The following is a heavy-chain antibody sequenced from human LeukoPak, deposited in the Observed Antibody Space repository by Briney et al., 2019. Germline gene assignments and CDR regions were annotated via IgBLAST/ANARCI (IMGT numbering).Heavy chain of an antibody. CDR3: ARGLKGNYYSGSGTYRWFAP. V-gene: IGHV1-8*03. D-gene: IGHD3-10*01. CDR1: GYTFTNYD. J-gene: IGHJ5*02. Sequence: ASVTISCTASGYTFTNYDVNWVRQATGQGLEWLGWLNPKSQNTGYAQKFQGRVTITTNPSISTAYMELSSLRSEDTAVYYCARGLKGNYYSGSGTYRWFAPWGQGTLVTVSS. CDR2: LNPKSQNT.